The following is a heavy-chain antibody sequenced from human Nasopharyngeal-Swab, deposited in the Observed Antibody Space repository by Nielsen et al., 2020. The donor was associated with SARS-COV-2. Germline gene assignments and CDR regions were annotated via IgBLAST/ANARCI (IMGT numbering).Heavy chain of an antibody. Sequence: GGSLRLSCAASGFTFSSYWMHWVRQAPGKGLVWVSRINSDGSSTSYADSVKGRFTISRDNAKNTLYLQMNSLRAEDTAVYYCAREPPATYYYDSSGYPKSSYHYGMDVWGQGTTVTVSS. J-gene: IGHJ6*02. CDR3: AREPPATYYYDSSGYPKSSYHYGMDV. V-gene: IGHV3-74*01. CDR2: INSDGSST. CDR1: GFTFSSYW. D-gene: IGHD3-22*01.